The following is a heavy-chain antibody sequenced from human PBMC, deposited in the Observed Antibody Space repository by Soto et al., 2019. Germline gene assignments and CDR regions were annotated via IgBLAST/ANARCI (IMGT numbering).Heavy chain of an antibody. CDR3: ARDGPIQQLGQAYQF. V-gene: IGHV3-7*01. CDR2: INQGGSET. D-gene: IGHD4-4*01. J-gene: IGHJ1*01. CDR1: GFPFTVFW. Sequence: EVQLVESGGALVQPGGSLRLSCAASGFPFTVFWMSWVRRVPGKGLEWLANINQGGSETYYMDSVKGRFTNSRDNPANLVYLEMNSLRAEDTAVYYCARDGPIQQLGQAYQFWGQGTLVTVSS.